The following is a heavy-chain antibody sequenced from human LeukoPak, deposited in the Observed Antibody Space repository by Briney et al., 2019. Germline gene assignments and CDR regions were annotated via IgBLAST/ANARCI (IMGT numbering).Heavy chain of an antibody. CDR2: IRHDETNS. Sequence: GGSLRLSCAVSGFNLNSYAMHWVRQAPGKGLEWVAVIRHDETNSFYAGSVQGRFTISRDTSKKLLYLQMNSLRVEDTAVYYCAKEYTPSSPLGELDSWGQGTLVTVSS. V-gene: IGHV3-30*02. CDR1: GFNLNSYA. D-gene: IGHD6-6*01. J-gene: IGHJ4*02. CDR3: AKEYTPSSPLGELDS.